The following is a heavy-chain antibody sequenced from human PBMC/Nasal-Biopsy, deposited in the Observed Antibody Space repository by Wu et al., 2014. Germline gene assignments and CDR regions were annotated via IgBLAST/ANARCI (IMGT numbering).Heavy chain of an antibody. CDR2: IYTSGST. CDR1: GGSMSGPSYY. D-gene: IGHD6-13*01. J-gene: IGHJ4*02. V-gene: IGHV4-61*02. Sequence: TLSLTCTVSGGSMSGPSYYWNWIRQPAGKGLEWIGRIYTSGSTNYNPSLKSRVTMSVDTSKNQFSLKLNSVTAADTAIYYCARDPGYRSSNDYFDYWGQGTLVTVSS. CDR3: ARDPGYRSSNDYFDY.